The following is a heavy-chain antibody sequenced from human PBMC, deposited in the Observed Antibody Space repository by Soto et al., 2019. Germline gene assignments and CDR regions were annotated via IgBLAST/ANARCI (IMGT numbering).Heavy chain of an antibody. J-gene: IGHJ6*02. CDR1: GGSISSSSYY. CDR3: ARLVGGYCSSTSCHLYYYYYGMDG. Sequence: SETLSLTCTVSGGSISSSSYYWGWFRKPPGKGLEWIGSIYYSGGTYYNPSLKSRLTISVDTSKNQFSLKLSSVTAADTAVYYCARLVGGYCSSTSCHLYYYYYGMDGWGQGTTVTVSS. D-gene: IGHD2-2*01. V-gene: IGHV4-39*01. CDR2: IYYSGGT.